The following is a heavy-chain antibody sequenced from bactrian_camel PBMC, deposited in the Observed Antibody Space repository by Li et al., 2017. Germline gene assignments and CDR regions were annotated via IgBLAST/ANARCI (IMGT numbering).Heavy chain of an antibody. CDR3: AAEDQAPWDMGWICTYNS. V-gene: IGHV3S53*01. CDR2: IDSNGVT. CDR1: QSTYRSIC. J-gene: IGHJ4*01. Sequence: VQLVESGGGSVQAGGSLTLSCTASQSTYRSICMAWFRQAPGAKRETVATIDSNGVTKVADSVKARFTASKDNDKKTWYLRMNNLKPEDTALYTCAAEDQAPWDMGWICTYNSWGQGTQVTVS. D-gene: IGHD3*01.